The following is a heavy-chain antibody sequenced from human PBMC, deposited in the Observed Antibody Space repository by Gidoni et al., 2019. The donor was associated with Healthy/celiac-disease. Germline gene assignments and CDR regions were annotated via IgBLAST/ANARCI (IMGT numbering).Heavy chain of an antibody. Sequence: QVQLVQSGAEVKKPGSSVKVSCKASGGTFSSYAIRWVRQAPGQGLEWMGGIIPIFGTANYEQKFQGRVTITADESTSTAYMELSSLRSEDTAVYYCARDLGLYCSGGSCYSPVGYYYYGMDVWGQGTTVTVSS. V-gene: IGHV1-69*01. CDR3: ARDLGLYCSGGSCYSPVGYYYYGMDV. CDR1: GGTFSSYA. J-gene: IGHJ6*02. CDR2: IIPIFGTA. D-gene: IGHD2-15*01.